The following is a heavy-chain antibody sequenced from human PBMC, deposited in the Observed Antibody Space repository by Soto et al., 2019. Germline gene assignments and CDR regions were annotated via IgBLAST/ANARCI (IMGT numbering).Heavy chain of an antibody. CDR2: IKSKTDGGTT. Sequence: GSLRLSCAASGFTFSNACINWFRHAPVKGLEWVGRIKSKTDGGTTDFAASVKGRSAISRDDSINMVFMQMNSLTTEDTAVYYCTIDSHITMIPVPFDYWGHVTLVTVSS. J-gene: IGHJ4*01. CDR3: TIDSHITMIPVPFDY. V-gene: IGHV3-15*07. D-gene: IGHD3-22*01. CDR1: GFTFSNAC.